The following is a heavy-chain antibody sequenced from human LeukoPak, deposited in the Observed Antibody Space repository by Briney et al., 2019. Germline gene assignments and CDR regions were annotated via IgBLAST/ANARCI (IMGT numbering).Heavy chain of an antibody. Sequence: GGSLRLSCAASGFTFSSYAMSWVRQAPGKGLEWVSAISGSGGSTYYADSVKGRFTISRDNSKNTLYLQMNSLRAEDTAVYYCAKGCGGNCYPPTYWGQETLVTVSS. V-gene: IGHV3-23*01. D-gene: IGHD2-15*01. CDR3: AKGCGGNCYPPTY. J-gene: IGHJ4*02. CDR2: ISGSGGST. CDR1: GFTFSSYA.